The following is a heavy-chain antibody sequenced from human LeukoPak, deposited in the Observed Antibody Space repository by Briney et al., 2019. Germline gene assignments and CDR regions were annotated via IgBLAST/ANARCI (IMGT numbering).Heavy chain of an antibody. CDR3: ARDLPYFDP. CDR1: GFTFTTYA. CDR2: IRGSGGST. V-gene: IGHV3-23*01. Sequence: GGSLRLPCAASGFTFTTYAMSWVRQAPGKGLEWVSGIRGSGGSTFYADSVKGRFTISGDNSKNTLYLQMNSLRAEDTAVYYCARDLPYFDPWGQGTLVTVSS. J-gene: IGHJ5*02.